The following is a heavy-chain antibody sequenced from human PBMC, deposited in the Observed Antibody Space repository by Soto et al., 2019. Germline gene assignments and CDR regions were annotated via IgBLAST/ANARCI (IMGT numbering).Heavy chain of an antibody. CDR3: ARARAAGKTYYYYMDV. CDR2: MNPNSGNT. Sequence: ASVKVSCKASGYTFTSYDINWVRQATGQGLEWMGWMNPNSGNTGYAQKFQGRVTMTRNTSISTAYMELSSLRSEDTAVYYCARARAAGKTYYYYMDVWGKGTTVTVSS. V-gene: IGHV1-8*01. D-gene: IGHD6-13*01. CDR1: GYTFTSYD. J-gene: IGHJ6*03.